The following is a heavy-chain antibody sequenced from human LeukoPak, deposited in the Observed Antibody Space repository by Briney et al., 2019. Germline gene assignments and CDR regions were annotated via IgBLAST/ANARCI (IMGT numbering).Heavy chain of an antibody. V-gene: IGHV5-51*01. J-gene: IGHJ5*02. D-gene: IGHD2-2*01. Sequence: RGESLKISCKGSGYSFTSYWIGWVRQMPGKGLEWMGIIYPGDSDTRYSPSFQGQVTISADKSISTAYLQWSSLKASDTAMYYCARQSCSSTSCYGGHRWFDPWGQGTLVTVSS. CDR1: GYSFTSYW. CDR2: IYPGDSDT. CDR3: ARQSCSSTSCYGGHRWFDP.